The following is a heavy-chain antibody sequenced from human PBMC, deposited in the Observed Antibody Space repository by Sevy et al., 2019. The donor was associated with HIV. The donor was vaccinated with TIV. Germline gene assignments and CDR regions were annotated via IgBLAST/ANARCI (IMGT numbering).Heavy chain of an antibody. V-gene: IGHV1-18*04. Sequence: ASVKVSCKASGYTFTSYGISWVRQAPGQWVEWMGWISAYNGNTNYEQKLQGRVTLTTDTSTSTAYMELRSLSSDDTAVYYCARTYYYDSSGYYHYFDYWGQGTLVTVSS. CDR3: ARTYYYDSSGYYHYFDY. CDR1: GYTFTSYG. D-gene: IGHD3-22*01. CDR2: ISAYNGNT. J-gene: IGHJ4*02.